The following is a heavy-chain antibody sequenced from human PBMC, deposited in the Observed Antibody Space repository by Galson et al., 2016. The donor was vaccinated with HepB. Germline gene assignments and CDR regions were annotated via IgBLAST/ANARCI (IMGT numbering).Heavy chain of an antibody. D-gene: IGHD1-26*01. CDR1: GFVFGKFA. CDR3: AKRIIVESSGGMDV. J-gene: IGHJ6*02. CDR2: ISNDGVNT. V-gene: IGHV3-23*01. Sequence: SLRLSCAASGFVFGKFAMRWVRQAPGKGLEWVSTISNDGVNTYYADSVKGRFTVSRDNSRNTLYLQMNSLRADDTGVYYCAKRIIVESSGGMDVWGQGTTVTVSS.